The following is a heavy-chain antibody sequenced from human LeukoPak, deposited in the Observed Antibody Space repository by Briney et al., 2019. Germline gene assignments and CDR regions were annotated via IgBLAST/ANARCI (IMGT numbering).Heavy chain of an antibody. D-gene: IGHD6-19*01. CDR2: ISYDGSNK. CDR3: ARGVTAYSSGWNFDY. V-gene: IGHV3-30*04. Sequence: GGSLRLSCAASGFTFSSYEMNWVRQAPGKGLEWVAVISYDGSNKYYADSVKGRFTISRDNSKNTLYLQMNSLRAEDTAVYYCARGVTAYSSGWNFDYWGQGTLVTVSS. CDR1: GFTFSSYE. J-gene: IGHJ4*02.